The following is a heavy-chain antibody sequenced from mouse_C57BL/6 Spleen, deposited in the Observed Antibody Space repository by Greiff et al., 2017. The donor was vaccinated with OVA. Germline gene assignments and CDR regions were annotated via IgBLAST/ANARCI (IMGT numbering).Heavy chain of an antibody. D-gene: IGHD3-2*02. CDR3: ARELRLPYYYAMDY. Sequence: EVQLQQSGPELVKPGASVKISCKASGYTFTDYYMNWVKQSHGKSLEWIGDINPNNGGTSYNQKFKGKATLTVDKSSSTAYMELRSLTSEDSAVDYCARELRLPYYYAMDYWGQGTSVTVSS. V-gene: IGHV1-26*01. CDR2: INPNNGGT. CDR1: GYTFTDYY. J-gene: IGHJ4*01.